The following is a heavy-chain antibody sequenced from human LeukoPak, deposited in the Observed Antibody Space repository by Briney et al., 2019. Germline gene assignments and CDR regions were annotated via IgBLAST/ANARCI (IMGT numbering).Heavy chain of an antibody. D-gene: IGHD3-9*01. J-gene: IGHJ5*02. CDR1: GFTFSSYS. CDR3: ARAAIFGWFDP. V-gene: IGHV3-21*01. Sequence: GGSLRLSCAASGFTFSSYSMNWVRQVPGKGLEWVSFISSSSSYIYYAGSVQGRFTISRDNAKNSLYLQMNSLRAEDTAVYYCARAAIFGWFDPWGQGTLVTVSS. CDR2: ISSSSSYI.